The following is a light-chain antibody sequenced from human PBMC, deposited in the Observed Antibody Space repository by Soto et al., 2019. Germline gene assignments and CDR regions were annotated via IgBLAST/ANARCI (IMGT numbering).Light chain of an antibody. V-gene: IGKV1-5*03. J-gene: IGKJ5*01. Sequence: DVQMTHSPSTLSASLGDGVTITCRASQSISSWLAWYQQKPGKAPKLLIYKASSLESGVPSRFSGSGSGTEFTLTISSLQPDDFATYYCQQYNSYSITFGQGTRLEIK. CDR2: KAS. CDR1: QSISSW. CDR3: QQYNSYSIT.